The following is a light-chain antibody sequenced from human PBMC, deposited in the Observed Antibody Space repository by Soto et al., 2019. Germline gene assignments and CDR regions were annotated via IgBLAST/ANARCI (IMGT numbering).Light chain of an antibody. J-gene: IGLJ3*02. CDR3: QSYDSSLSGWV. CDR1: SSNIGAGYD. Sequence: QSVLTQPPSVSGAPGQRVTISCTGSSSNIGAGYDVHWYQQLPGTAPKLLIYGNSNRPSGVPDRFSGSKSGTSASLAITGLEDEADYYCQSYDSSLSGWVFGGGTKLTVL. V-gene: IGLV1-40*01. CDR2: GNS.